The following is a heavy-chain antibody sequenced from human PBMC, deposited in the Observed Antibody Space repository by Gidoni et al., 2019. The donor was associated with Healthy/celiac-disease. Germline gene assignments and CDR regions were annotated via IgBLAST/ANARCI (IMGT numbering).Heavy chain of an antibody. Sequence: QVRLRESGPGLVKPSETLSLPCTVPGGPFSSYYWSWIRQPPGKGLGWIGYIYYGGSTNYNPSIKSRVTIAVDTSKNQFSLKRSSVTAADTAVYYCARRKKFGYSYEFDYWGQGTLVTVSS. D-gene: IGHD5-18*01. J-gene: IGHJ4*02. CDR1: GGPFSSYY. CDR2: IYYGGST. V-gene: IGHV4-59*08. CDR3: ARRKKFGYSYEFDY.